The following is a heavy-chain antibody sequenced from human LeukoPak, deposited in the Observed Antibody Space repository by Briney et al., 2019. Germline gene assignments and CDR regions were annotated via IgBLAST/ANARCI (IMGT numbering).Heavy chain of an antibody. J-gene: IGHJ4*02. CDR3: AKYGSGSYYNGLY. CDR1: GFTFSSYA. CDR2: ISVSGENT. D-gene: IGHD3-10*01. Sequence: GGSLRLSCAASGFTFSSYAMTWVRQAPGKGLQWVSTISVSGENTYYADSVKGRFTISRDISKSTLYLQMNRLRDEDTAVYYCAKYGSGSYYNGLYWGQGTLVTVSS. V-gene: IGHV3-23*01.